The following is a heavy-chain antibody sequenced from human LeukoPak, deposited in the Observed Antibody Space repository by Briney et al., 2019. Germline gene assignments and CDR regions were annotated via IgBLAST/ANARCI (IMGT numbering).Heavy chain of an antibody. D-gene: IGHD3-10*01. CDR3: ARVNYGSGVFDY. V-gene: IGHV4-4*07. J-gene: IGHJ4*02. CDR2: IYTSGGT. CDR1: GGSISSYY. Sequence: PSETLSLTCTVSGGSISSYYWSWIRQPAGRGLEWIGRIYTSGGTNYNPSLKSPLTMSVDTSKNQFSLKLSSVTAADTAVYYCARVNYGSGVFDYWGQGSLVTVSS.